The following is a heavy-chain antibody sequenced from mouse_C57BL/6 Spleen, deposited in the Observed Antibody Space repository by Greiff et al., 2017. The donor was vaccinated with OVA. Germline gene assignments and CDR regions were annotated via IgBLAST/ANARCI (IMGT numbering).Heavy chain of an antibody. CDR1: GYSFTGYF. V-gene: IGHV1-20*01. Sequence: EVKVEESGPELVKPGDSVKISCKASGYSFTGYFMNWVMQSHGKSLEWIGRINPYNGDTFYNQKFKGKATLTVDKSSSTAHMELRSLTSEDSAVYYCARGDYDYDDGGFAYWGQGTLVTVSA. CDR2: INPYNGDT. D-gene: IGHD2-4*01. J-gene: IGHJ3*01. CDR3: ARGDYDYDDGGFAY.